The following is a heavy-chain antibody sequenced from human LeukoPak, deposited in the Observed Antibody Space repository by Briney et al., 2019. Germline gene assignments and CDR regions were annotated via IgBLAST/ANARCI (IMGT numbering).Heavy chain of an antibody. CDR2: MWYDGSNK. CDR1: GFTFSRNA. V-gene: IGHV3-33*01. J-gene: IGHJ6*03. CDR3: AMHGSSAYYYYYMDV. D-gene: IGHD3-10*01. Sequence: PGRSLRLSCAASGFTFSRNAMHWVRQAPGKGLEWVAVMWYDGSNKEYADSVKGRFTIPTDNSKNTLYLQMNSLRAEDTAVYYCAMHGSSAYYYYYMDVWGKGTTVIVSS.